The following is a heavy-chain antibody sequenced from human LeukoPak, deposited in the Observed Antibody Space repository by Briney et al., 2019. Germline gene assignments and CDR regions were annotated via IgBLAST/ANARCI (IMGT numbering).Heavy chain of an antibody. CDR3: ARGGSIVVVPARFRLTNFDY. D-gene: IGHD2-2*01. CDR1: GFTFSSYA. Sequence: GRSLRLSCAASGFTFSSYAMHWVRQAPGKGLEWVAVISYDGSNKYYADSVKGRFTISRDNSKNTLYLQMNSLRAEDTAVYYCARGGSIVVVPARFRLTNFDYWGQGTLVTVSS. CDR2: ISYDGSNK. V-gene: IGHV3-30-3*01. J-gene: IGHJ4*02.